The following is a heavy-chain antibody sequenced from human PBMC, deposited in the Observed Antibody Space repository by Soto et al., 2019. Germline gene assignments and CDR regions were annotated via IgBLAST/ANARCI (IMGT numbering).Heavy chain of an antibody. CDR1: GFTFSSYS. D-gene: IGHD1-26*01. J-gene: IGHJ6*02. CDR2: ISSSSSTI. V-gene: IGHV3-48*02. Sequence: EVQLVESGGGLVQPGGSLRLSCAASGFTFSSYSMNWVRQAPGKGLEWVSYISSSSSTIYYADSVKGRFTISRDNAKNSLYLQMNSLRDEDTAVYYCARDLGWDQPGFGYYYYGMDVWGQGTTVTVSS. CDR3: ARDLGWDQPGFGYYYYGMDV.